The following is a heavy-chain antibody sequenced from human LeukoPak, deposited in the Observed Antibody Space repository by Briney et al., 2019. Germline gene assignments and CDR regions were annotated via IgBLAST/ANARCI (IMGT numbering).Heavy chain of an antibody. CDR2: IKQDGSEK. V-gene: IGHV3-7*03. CDR1: GFTFSSYW. J-gene: IGHJ4*02. Sequence: PGGSLRLSCAASGFTFSSYWMSWVRQAPGKGLEWVAIIKQDGSEKYYVDSVKGRFTISRDNAKNSVYLQLNSLRPEDTALYYCSTDPRSLVYWGQGTLVTVSS. CDR3: STDPRSLVY.